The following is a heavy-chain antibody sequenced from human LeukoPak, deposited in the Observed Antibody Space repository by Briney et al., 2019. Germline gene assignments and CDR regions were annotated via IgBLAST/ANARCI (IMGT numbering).Heavy chain of an antibody. CDR2: FDPEDGET. Sequence: ASVKVSCKVSGYTLTELSMHWVRQAPGKGLEWMGGFDPEDGETIYAQKFQGRVTITTDESTSTAYMELSSLRSDDTAVYYCAREGRTYYMDVWGKGTTVTVSS. CDR1: GYTLTELS. J-gene: IGHJ6*03. D-gene: IGHD3-10*01. V-gene: IGHV1-24*01. CDR3: AREGRTYYMDV.